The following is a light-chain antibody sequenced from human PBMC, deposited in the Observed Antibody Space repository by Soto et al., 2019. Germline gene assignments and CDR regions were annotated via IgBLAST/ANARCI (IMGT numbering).Light chain of an antibody. J-gene: IGKJ1*01. V-gene: IGKV4-1*01. CDR3: KQYYSLPPT. CDR1: QSVLYRSNTKNY. CDR2: WAS. Sequence: DIVMTQSPDSLAVSLGERATINCKSSQSVLYRSNTKNYLAWYQQKPGQPPNLLIYWASTRESGVPDRFSGSRSGTDFTLTISSLQAEDVAVYYCKQYYSLPPTFGQGTKVEIK.